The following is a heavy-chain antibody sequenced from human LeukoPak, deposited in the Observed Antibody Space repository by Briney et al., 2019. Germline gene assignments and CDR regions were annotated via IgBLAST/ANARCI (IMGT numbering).Heavy chain of an antibody. Sequence: SETLSLTCTVSGGSISSYYWSWIRQPAGKGLEWIGRIYTSGSTNYNPSLKSRVTMSVDTSKNQFSLKLNSVTAADTAVYYCARGGDGTTTSDAFDIWGQGTMVTVSS. CDR3: ARGGDGTTTSDAFDI. J-gene: IGHJ3*02. D-gene: IGHD5-24*01. CDR1: GGSISSYY. V-gene: IGHV4-4*07. CDR2: IYTSGST.